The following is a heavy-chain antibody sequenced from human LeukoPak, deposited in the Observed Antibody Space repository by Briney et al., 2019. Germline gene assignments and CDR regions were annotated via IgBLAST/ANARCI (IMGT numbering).Heavy chain of an antibody. J-gene: IGHJ4*02. CDR1: GFTFSSYD. Sequence: KPGGSLRLSCAASGFTFSSYDMSWVRQAPGKGLEWVSGISGSGGSTYYADSVKGRFTISRDNSKNTLYLQMNSLRAEDTAVYYCAKDQYYDSSGYFDYWGQGTLVTVSS. CDR2: ISGSGGST. V-gene: IGHV3-23*01. D-gene: IGHD3-22*01. CDR3: AKDQYYDSSGYFDY.